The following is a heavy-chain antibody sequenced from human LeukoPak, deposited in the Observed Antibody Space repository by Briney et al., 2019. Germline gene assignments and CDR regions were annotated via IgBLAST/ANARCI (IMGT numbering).Heavy chain of an antibody. D-gene: IGHD3-9*01. V-gene: IGHV3-30*04. Sequence: PGKSPRLPRAASGFTLSDYVIYWVRPAPGKGPEWVAVKSHDGSNEEYADSVTGPVTIPREHSQKTLYLQMNSLRPDDTAMYYCARDFDIMTGYSVFDYWGQGTLVTVSS. J-gene: IGHJ4*02. CDR1: GFTLSDYV. CDR3: ARDFDIMTGYSVFDY. CDR2: KSHDGSNE.